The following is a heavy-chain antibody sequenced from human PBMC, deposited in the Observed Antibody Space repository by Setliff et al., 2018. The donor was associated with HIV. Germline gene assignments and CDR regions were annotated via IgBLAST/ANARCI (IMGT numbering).Heavy chain of an antibody. CDR3: ARGSRSPLVNKFRVTPAFDY. J-gene: IGHJ4*01. Sequence: SETLSLTCAVYGGSFSGHYWSWIRQTPGKGLEWIGDISHSGSTNYNPSLKSRVTISVDTSKNQFSLRLTSVTAADTAVYFCARGSRSPLVNKFRVTPAFDYWGQGTQVTVSS. CDR1: GGSFSGHY. CDR2: ISHSGST. V-gene: IGHV4-34*01. D-gene: IGHD2-21*02.